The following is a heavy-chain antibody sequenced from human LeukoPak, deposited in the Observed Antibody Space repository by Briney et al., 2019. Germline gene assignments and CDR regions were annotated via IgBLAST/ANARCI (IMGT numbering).Heavy chain of an antibody. CDR2: INHSGST. CDR1: GGSFSNYY. CDR3: ARESYDSSGYYYYYYTDV. D-gene: IGHD3-22*01. J-gene: IGHJ6*03. V-gene: IGHV4-34*01. Sequence: SETLSLTCAVYGGSFSNYYWSWIRQPPGKGLEWIGEINHSGSTNYNPSLKSRVTMSVDTSKNQFSLKLSSVTAADTAVYYCARESYDSSGYYYYYYTDVWGKGTTVTISS.